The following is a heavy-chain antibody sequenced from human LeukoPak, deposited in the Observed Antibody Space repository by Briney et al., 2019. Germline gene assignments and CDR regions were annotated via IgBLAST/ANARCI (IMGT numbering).Heavy chain of an antibody. V-gene: IGHV1-69*05. CDR2: IIPIFGTA. CDR1: GGTFSSYA. D-gene: IGHD2-8*01. Sequence: ASVKVSCKASGGTFSSYAISWVRQAPGQGLEWMGGIIPIFGTANYAQKFQGRVTITTDESTSTAYMELSSLRSEDTAVYYCATTPTQWDAFDIWGQGTMVTVSS. CDR3: ATTPTQWDAFDI. J-gene: IGHJ3*02.